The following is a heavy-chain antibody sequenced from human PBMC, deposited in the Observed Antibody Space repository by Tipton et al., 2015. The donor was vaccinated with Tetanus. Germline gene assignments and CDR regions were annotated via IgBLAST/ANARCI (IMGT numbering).Heavy chain of an antibody. V-gene: IGHV4-30-4*08. Sequence: LRLSCTVSGGSFRSGDHYWSWIRQPPGKGLVWIGYIYYSGNSDYNPSLKSRVTLSVDTSNNQFSLKLNSVTAADTAVYYCARLASYSNHLDAWGQGALVTVSS. CDR3: ARLASYSNHLDA. CDR1: GGSFRSGDHY. J-gene: IGHJ4*02. D-gene: IGHD4-11*01. CDR2: IYYSGNS.